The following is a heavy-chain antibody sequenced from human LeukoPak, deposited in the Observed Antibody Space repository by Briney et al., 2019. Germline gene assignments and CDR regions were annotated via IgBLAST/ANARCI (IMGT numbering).Heavy chain of an antibody. CDR2: IHHRAGT. CDR1: GGSFTHYY. J-gene: IGHJ3*02. V-gene: IGHV4-34*01. CDR3: ARHRAEMATITDDAFDI. Sequence: SETLSLTCAVYGGSFTHYYWSWIRQVPGKGLEWIGEIHHRAGTNCNPSLKSRVTISADTSKNQLSLRLSSVTAADTAVFYCARHRAEMATITDDAFDIWGQGTMVTVSS. D-gene: IGHD5-24*01.